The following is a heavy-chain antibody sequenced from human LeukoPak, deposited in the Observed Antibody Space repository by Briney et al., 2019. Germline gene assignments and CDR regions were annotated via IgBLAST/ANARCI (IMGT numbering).Heavy chain of an antibody. Sequence: GGSLRLSCAGSGFTLSSYWMHWVRQAPGKGLVWVSRFYSDGSRTNYADSVKGRFTISGDNAKNTQYLQMNSLRAEDTAVYYCARTLGAWDFDYWGQGTLVTVSS. D-gene: IGHD1-26*01. CDR3: ARTLGAWDFDY. J-gene: IGHJ4*02. CDR1: GFTLSSYW. CDR2: FYSDGSRT. V-gene: IGHV3-74*01.